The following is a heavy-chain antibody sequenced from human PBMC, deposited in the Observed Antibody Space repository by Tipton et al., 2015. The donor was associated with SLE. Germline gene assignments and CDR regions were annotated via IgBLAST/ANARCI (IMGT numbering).Heavy chain of an antibody. CDR2: VYNSGST. J-gene: IGHJ4*02. CDR3: AKDVGGNSPFDS. CDR1: GVSIRFYY. D-gene: IGHD3-16*01. V-gene: IGHV4-4*08. Sequence: LRLSCTVSGVSIRFYYWGWIRQPPGKGLEWIGFVYNSGSTIYNPSLKSRVTISVDMSQSQFSLPLRSVTAADTAVYYCAKDVGGNSPFDSWGQGTLITVSS.